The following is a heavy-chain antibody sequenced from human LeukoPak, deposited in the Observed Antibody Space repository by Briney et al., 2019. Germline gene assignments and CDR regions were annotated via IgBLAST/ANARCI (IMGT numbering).Heavy chain of an antibody. Sequence: GGSLRLSCAASGFTFSSYEMNWVRQAPGKGLEWVSTISRSGDRIYYADSVKGRFTISRDNSKNTLYVQMNSLRVEDTALYYCAKDPFGCSGGSCSLFDPWGQGTLVTVSS. V-gene: IGHV3-23*01. D-gene: IGHD2-15*01. CDR2: ISRSGDRI. CDR3: AKDPFGCSGGSCSLFDP. J-gene: IGHJ5*02. CDR1: GFTFSSYE.